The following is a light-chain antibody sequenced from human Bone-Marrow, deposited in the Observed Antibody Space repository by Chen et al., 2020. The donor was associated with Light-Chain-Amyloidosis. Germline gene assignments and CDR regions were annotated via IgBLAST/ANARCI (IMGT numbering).Light chain of an antibody. V-gene: IGKV3-11*01. CDR2: DAS. CDR3: QHRDSWPLS. Sequence: EIVLTQSPATLSLSPGESATLSCRASQNVRSFLAWYQQKPGQAPRLVIYDASTRAAGIPARFRGSGSGTVFTLTISCLEPEDFAVYYCQHRDSWPLSFGEGTKVEIK. J-gene: IGKJ4*01. CDR1: QNVRSF.